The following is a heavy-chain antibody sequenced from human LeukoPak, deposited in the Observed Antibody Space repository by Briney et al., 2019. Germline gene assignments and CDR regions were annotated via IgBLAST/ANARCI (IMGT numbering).Heavy chain of an antibody. Sequence: SETLSLPCTVSGDSISSGYYWGWIRQPPGRGLEWIGSIHHSGSSYYNPSLKSRVTISVDTSKNQFSLKLSSVTAADTAVHYCARYYDGSGSPRFDPWGQGTLVTVSS. D-gene: IGHD3-22*01. CDR2: IHHSGSS. J-gene: IGHJ5*02. CDR1: GDSISSGYY. CDR3: ARYYDGSGSPRFDP. V-gene: IGHV4-38-2*02.